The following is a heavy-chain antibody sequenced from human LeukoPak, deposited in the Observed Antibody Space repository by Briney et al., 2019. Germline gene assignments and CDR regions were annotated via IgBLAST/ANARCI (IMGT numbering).Heavy chain of an antibody. V-gene: IGHV4-34*10. CDR1: GGSFSGYY. D-gene: IGHD5-18*01. CDR3: ARSMGGMVDTAMPYYYGMDV. Sequence: SETLSLTCAVYGGSFSGYYWSWIRQPPGKRLEWIGEINQSGGTNYNPSLKSRVTMSVDTSKNQFSLKLSSVTAADTAVYYCARSMGGMVDTAMPYYYGMDVWGQGTTVTVSS. CDR2: INQSGGT. J-gene: IGHJ6*02.